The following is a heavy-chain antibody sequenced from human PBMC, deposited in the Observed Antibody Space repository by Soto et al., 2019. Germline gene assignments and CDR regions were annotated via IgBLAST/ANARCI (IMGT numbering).Heavy chain of an antibody. D-gene: IGHD3-3*01. Sequence: SETLSLTCTVSGCSISSYYWSWIRQPPGKGLEWIGYIYYSGSTNYNPSLKSRVTISVDTSKNQFSLKLSSVTAADTAVYYCARVPITIFGVVIRPVGWFDPWGQGTLVTVSS. V-gene: IGHV4-59*01. J-gene: IGHJ5*02. CDR2: IYYSGST. CDR3: ARVPITIFGVVIRPVGWFDP. CDR1: GCSISSYY.